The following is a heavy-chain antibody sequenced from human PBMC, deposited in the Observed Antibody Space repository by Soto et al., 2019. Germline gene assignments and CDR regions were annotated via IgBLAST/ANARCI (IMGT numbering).Heavy chain of an antibody. CDR3: AKARRYSSSWGIFDY. D-gene: IGHD6-13*01. CDR1: GFTFSSYA. CDR2: ISGSGGST. Sequence: EVQLLESGGGLVQPGGSLRLSCAASGFTFSSYAMSWVRQAPGKGLEWVSAISGSGGSTYYADSVKGRFTISRDNSKNTLYLQMSSLRAEDTAVYYCAKARRYSSSWGIFDYWGQGTLVTVSS. J-gene: IGHJ4*02. V-gene: IGHV3-23*01.